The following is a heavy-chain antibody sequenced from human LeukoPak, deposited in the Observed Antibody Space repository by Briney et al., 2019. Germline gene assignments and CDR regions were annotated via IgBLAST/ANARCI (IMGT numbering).Heavy chain of an antibody. J-gene: IGHJ3*02. V-gene: IGHV3-21*01. D-gene: IGHD3-16*01. CDR2: MSSTSSYI. CDR1: GFTFSDYS. CDR3: ARGGGYAFDI. Sequence: PGGSLRLSCAASGFTFSDYSMNWVRQAPGQGLGWVSSMSSTSSYIYYADSVKGRFTISRDNAKNSLFLQMNSLRAEDTAVYYCARGGGYAFDIWGQGTMVTVSS.